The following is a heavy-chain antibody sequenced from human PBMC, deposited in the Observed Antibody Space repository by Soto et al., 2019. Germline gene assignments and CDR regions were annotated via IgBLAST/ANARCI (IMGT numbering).Heavy chain of an antibody. D-gene: IGHD3-22*01. Sequence: SETLSLSCTVSGGSISSRSYSWGWIRQPLGKGLERIGSIYYSGSTYYNPSLKSRATISVDTSKHQFSLNLSSVTAADTPVHYCARRGGSGYYYNDAFDICGQGTMVT. CDR1: GGSISSRSYS. CDR3: ARRGGSGYYYNDAFDI. CDR2: IYYSGST. V-gene: IGHV4-39*01. J-gene: IGHJ3*02.